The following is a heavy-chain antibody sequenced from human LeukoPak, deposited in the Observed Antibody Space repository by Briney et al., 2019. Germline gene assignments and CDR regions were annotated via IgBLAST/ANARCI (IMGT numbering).Heavy chain of an antibody. CDR1: GDTVTGYN. V-gene: IGHV1-2*02. J-gene: IGHJ5*02. CDR2: INPNRGGT. D-gene: IGHD6-13*01. Sequence: AASVKVSCKASGDTVTGYNMHWGRQAPGQGRGCMGWINPNRGGTNYAQRFQGRVNMTRDLSISKAYMELSRLRSDDTAVYYCARAPPGGSSSWSVNHWGQGTLVTVSP. CDR3: ARAPPGGSSSWSVNH.